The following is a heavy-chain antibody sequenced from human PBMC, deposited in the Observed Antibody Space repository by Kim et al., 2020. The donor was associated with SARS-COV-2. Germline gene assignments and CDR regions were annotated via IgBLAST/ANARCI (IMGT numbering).Heavy chain of an antibody. V-gene: IGHV4-39*01. CDR3: ARRGDGYNYNY. J-gene: IGHJ4*02. CDR1: GGSISSSSYY. D-gene: IGHD5-12*01. CDR2: IYYSGST. Sequence: SETLSLTCTVSGGSISSSSYYWGWIRQPPGKGLEWIGSIYYSGSTYYNPSLKSRVTISVDTSKNQFSLKLSSVTAAHTAVYYCARRGDGYNYNYWGQGTLVTVSS.